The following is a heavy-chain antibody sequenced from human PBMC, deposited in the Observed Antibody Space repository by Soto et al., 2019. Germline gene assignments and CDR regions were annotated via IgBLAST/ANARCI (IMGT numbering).Heavy chain of an antibody. D-gene: IGHD5-12*01. CDR2: IYYSGNT. CDR3: ASGYNYEEYAAFDI. J-gene: IGHJ3*02. CDR1: GDSISNYY. V-gene: IGHV4-59*01. Sequence: QVQLQESGPGLVKPSGTLSLTCTVSGDSISNYYWSWIRQPPGKGLEWIGYIYYSGNTNYNPSRKSRVTMSVDTSKNQFSLRLSSVTAADTAVYFCASGYNYEEYAAFDIWGQGTMVTVSS.